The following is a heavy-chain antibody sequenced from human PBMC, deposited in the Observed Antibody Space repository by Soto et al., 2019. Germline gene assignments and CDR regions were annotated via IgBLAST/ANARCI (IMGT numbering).Heavy chain of an antibody. D-gene: IGHD2-15*01. Sequence: EVQLLESGGGLVHPGGSLRLSCAASGFTFNTYAMTWVRQAPGKGLEWVATISPSSGSTYYADSVRGRFTISRDNSKNSLYLHMNSLRAADTAVFYCAKFCSGGGCSRLTDFWGQGTLVTVSS. J-gene: IGHJ4*02. CDR1: GFTFNTYA. CDR2: ISPSSGST. V-gene: IGHV3-23*01. CDR3: AKFCSGGGCSRLTDF.